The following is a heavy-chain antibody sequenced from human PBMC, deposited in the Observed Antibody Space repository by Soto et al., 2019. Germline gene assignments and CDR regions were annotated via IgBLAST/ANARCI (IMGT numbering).Heavy chain of an antibody. J-gene: IGHJ2*01. V-gene: IGHV3-74*01. Sequence: EVRLVESGGGLIQPGGSLRLSCAASGFMFSNYWMHWVRQAPGKGLVWVSGIPNDGSNTYYADSVKGRFTISRDNAKNTLFLQMNRLRAEDTAVYYCAYPFNNLWGRGTLVTVSS. D-gene: IGHD3-3*02. CDR2: IPNDGSNT. CDR1: GFMFSNYW. CDR3: AYPFNNL.